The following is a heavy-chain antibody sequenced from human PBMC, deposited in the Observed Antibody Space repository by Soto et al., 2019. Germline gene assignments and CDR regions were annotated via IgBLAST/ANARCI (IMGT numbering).Heavy chain of an antibody. Sequence: EVQLVESGGGLVKPGGSTRLSCAASGFTFIYAWMTWVRQAPGKGLEWVARIKGKGANGATDYAAPVKGRFTISRDDSRNTLYLQMTSLKTEDTAVYYCTAGDGRTDHDFWGQGTLVTVSP. D-gene: IGHD2-21*02. CDR3: TAGDGRTDHDF. V-gene: IGHV3-15*01. CDR2: IKGKGANGAT. J-gene: IGHJ4*02. CDR1: GFTFIYAW.